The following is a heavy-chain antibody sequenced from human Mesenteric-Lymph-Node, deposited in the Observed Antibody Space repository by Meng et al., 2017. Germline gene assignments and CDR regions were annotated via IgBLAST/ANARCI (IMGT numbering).Heavy chain of an antibody. J-gene: IGHJ4*02. D-gene: IGHD3-22*01. CDR3: ARTHFYDSSNYGFDY. CDR2: LFYSGST. V-gene: IGHV4-39*01. CDR1: GVSISSNTHY. Sequence: LPLQESGPGLVKPSETLSLTCTISGVSISSNTHYWGWIRQSPGKGLEWIGSLFYSGSTYYNPSLKSRLTMSVDTSKNQFSLKLSSVTAADTAVYYCARTHFYDSSNYGFDYWGQGTLVTVSS.